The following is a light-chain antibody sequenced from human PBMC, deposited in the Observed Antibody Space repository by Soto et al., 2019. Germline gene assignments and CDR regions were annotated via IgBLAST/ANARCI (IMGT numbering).Light chain of an antibody. V-gene: IGKV1-39*01. CDR1: QSISSY. J-gene: IGKJ4*01. Sequence: DIQMTQSPSSLSASVGDRVTITCRASQSISSYLNWYQQKPGKAPKLLIYAASSLQSGVPSRFSGSGSGTDFSLTISNLQPEDAATYYCQMCDSAHSLTFGGGTKLEIK. CDR3: QMCDSAHSLT. CDR2: AAS.